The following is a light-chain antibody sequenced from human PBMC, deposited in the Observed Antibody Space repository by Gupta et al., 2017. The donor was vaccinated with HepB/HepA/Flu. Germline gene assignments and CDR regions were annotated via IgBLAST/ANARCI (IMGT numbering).Light chain of an antibody. Sequence: DIVMIQYPLFLSVTPGEPASISCRSSQSLLHSNGYNSLAWYLQKSGQSPQLLIYMGSNRDSGVPDRFSGSGSGTDFTLKISRVEAEDVGVYYCMQALQTPRTFGQGTKLEIK. CDR2: MGS. CDR1: QSLLHSNGYNS. CDR3: MQALQTPRT. V-gene: IGKV2-28*01. J-gene: IGKJ2*01.